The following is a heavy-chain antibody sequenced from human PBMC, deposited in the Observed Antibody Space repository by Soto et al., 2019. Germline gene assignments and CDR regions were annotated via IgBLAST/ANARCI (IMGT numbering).Heavy chain of an antibody. Sequence: SETLSLTCAVSGGSISSGGYSWSWIRQPPGKGLEWIGYIYHSGSTYYNPSLKSQVTISVDRSKNQFSLKLSSVTAADTAVYYCARVAIAARSVFDYWGQGTLVTVSS. CDR2: IYHSGST. V-gene: IGHV4-30-2*01. D-gene: IGHD6-6*01. CDR3: ARVAIAARSVFDY. J-gene: IGHJ4*02. CDR1: GGSISSGGYS.